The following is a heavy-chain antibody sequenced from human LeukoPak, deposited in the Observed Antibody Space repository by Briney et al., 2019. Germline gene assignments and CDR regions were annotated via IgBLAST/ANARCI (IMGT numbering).Heavy chain of an antibody. CDR1: GYTFTSYD. D-gene: IGHD3-22*01. CDR3: SRDGSYYGSCGYLIDY. V-gene: IGHV1-8*01. Sequence: ASVKVSCKASGYTFTSYDINWVRQATGQGLEWMGWMNPNSGNTGYAQKFQGRVTMTRNTSISTAYMELSSLRTEDTAVYYCSRDGSYYGSCGYLIDYWGQGTLVTVSS. J-gene: IGHJ4*02. CDR2: MNPNSGNT.